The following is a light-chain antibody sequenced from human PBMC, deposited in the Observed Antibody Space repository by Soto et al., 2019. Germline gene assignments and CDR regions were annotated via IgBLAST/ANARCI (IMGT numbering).Light chain of an antibody. CDR2: SNN. J-gene: IGLJ2*01. CDR3: AAWDDSLNEEV. V-gene: IGLV1-44*01. CDR1: SSNIGSNT. Sequence: QLVLTQPPSASGTPGQRVTISCSGSSSNIGSNTVNWYQQLPGTAPKLLIYSNNQRPSGVPDRFSGSKSGTSASLAISGLQSEYEADYYCAAWDDSLNEEVFGGGTKLTVL.